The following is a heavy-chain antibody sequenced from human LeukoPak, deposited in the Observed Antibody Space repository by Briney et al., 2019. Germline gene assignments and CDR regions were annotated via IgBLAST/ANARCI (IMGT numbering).Heavy chain of an antibody. V-gene: IGHV4-4*02. CDR1: GGSIRSTNW. CDR3: TSERRDGFKLYSFDF. D-gene: IGHD5-24*01. Sequence: SETLSLTCAVSGGSIRSTNWWSWVRQPPGKDLEWIGEIFHGGNTHYNPSLRSRVTISVDKSKNQFSLNLTSVTAADTAVYYCTSERRDGFKLYSFDFWGQGTLVTVSS. J-gene: IGHJ4*02. CDR2: IFHGGNT.